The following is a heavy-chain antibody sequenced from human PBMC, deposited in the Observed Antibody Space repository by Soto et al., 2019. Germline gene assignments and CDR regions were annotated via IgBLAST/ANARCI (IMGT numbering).Heavy chain of an antibody. D-gene: IGHD6-19*01. J-gene: IGHJ3*02. Sequence: EVQLLESGGGLVQPGGSLRLSCAASGFTFSNYAMSWVRQAPGKGLEWVSGISGSGGSTYYADSVKGRFTISRDNSKNTLYLQMNSLRAEDTALYYCAKVCRIAVAHDAFDIWGQGTMVTVSS. CDR2: ISGSGGST. CDR3: AKVCRIAVAHDAFDI. V-gene: IGHV3-23*01. CDR1: GFTFSNYA.